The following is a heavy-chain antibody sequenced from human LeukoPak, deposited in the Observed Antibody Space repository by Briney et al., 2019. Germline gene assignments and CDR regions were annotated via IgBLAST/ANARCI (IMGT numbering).Heavy chain of an antibody. D-gene: IGHD1-26*01. V-gene: IGHV1-18*01. CDR1: GYTFTSYG. CDR3: ARVGRIVGATRWFDP. CDR2: ISAYNGNT. Sequence: GASVKVSCKASGYTFTSYGISWVRQAPGQGLEWMGWISAYNGNTNYAQKLQGRVTMTTDTSTSTAYMELRSLRSDDTAVYYCARVGRIVGATRWFDPWGQGTLVTVSS. J-gene: IGHJ5*02.